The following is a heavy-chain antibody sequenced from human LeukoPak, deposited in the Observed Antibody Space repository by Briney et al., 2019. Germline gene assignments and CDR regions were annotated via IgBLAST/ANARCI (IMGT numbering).Heavy chain of an antibody. J-gene: IGHJ3*02. Sequence: PGGSLRLSCAASGFTFSSYSMNWVRQAPGKGLEWVSSISSSSSYIYYADSVKGRFTISRDNAKNSLYLQMNSLRAEDTAVYYCARSIRPPSIFGVVHDAFDIWGQGTMVTVSS. CDR3: ARSIRPPSIFGVVHDAFDI. CDR1: GFTFSSYS. V-gene: IGHV3-21*01. D-gene: IGHD3-3*01. CDR2: ISSSSSYI.